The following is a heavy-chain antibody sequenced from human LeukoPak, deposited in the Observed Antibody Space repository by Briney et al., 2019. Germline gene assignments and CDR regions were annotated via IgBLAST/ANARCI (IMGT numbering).Heavy chain of an antibody. J-gene: IGHJ4*02. D-gene: IGHD6-13*01. Sequence: GGSLRLSCAASGFTFSSYSMNWVRQAPGKGLEWVSSISSSSSYIYYADSVKGRFTISRDNAKNSLYLQMNSLRAEDTAVYHCAREASSSWRHSDYWGQGTLVTVSS. V-gene: IGHV3-21*01. CDR1: GFTFSSYS. CDR3: AREASSSWRHSDY. CDR2: ISSSSSYI.